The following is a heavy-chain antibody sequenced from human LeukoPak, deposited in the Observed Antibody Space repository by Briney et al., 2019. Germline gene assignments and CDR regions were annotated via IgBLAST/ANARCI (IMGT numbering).Heavy chain of an antibody. J-gene: IGHJ4*02. CDR2: INHSGST. V-gene: IGHV4-34*01. D-gene: IGHD3-22*01. CDR3: ARGYDSSGYYFDY. Sequence: SETLSLTCAVYGGSFSGYYWSWIRQPSGKGLEWIGEINHSGSTNYNPSLKSRVTISVDTSKNQFSLKLSSVTAADTAVYYCARGYDSSGYYFDYWGQGTLVTVSS. CDR1: GGSFSGYY.